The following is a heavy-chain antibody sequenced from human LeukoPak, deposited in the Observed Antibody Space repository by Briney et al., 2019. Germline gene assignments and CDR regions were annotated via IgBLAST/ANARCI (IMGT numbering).Heavy chain of an antibody. CDR2: ISTGSSTI. CDR1: GFTFSTYS. V-gene: IGHV3-48*02. J-gene: IGHJ4*02. Sequence: GGSLRLSCAASGFTFSTYSMIWVRQAPGRGLEWVSYISTGSSTIHYADSVQGRFTISRDNAKNSLYLQMNSLRDEDTAVCYCARANWNDFDYWGQGTLVTVSS. D-gene: IGHD1-1*01. CDR3: ARANWNDFDY.